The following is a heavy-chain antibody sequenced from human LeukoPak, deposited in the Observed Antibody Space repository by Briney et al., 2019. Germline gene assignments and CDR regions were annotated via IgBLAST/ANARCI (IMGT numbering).Heavy chain of an antibody. CDR1: GGSISSSSYY. CDR3: ARHGRYYDILTGYYYWFDP. D-gene: IGHD3-9*01. CDR2: IYYSGST. Sequence: SETLSLTCTVPGGSISSSSYYWGWIRQPPGKGLEWIGSIYYSGSTSYNPSLKSRVTISVDASKNHFSLKLSSVTAADTAVYYCARHGRYYDILTGYYYWFDPWGQGTLVTVSS. V-gene: IGHV4-39*01. J-gene: IGHJ5*02.